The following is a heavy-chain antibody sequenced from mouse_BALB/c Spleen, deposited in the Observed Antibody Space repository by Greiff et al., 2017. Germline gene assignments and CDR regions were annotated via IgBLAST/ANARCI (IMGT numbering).Heavy chain of an antibody. CDR2: SRNKANDYTT. Sequence: EVMLVESGGGLVQPGGSLRLSCATSGFTFSDFYMEWVRQPPGKRLEWIAASRNKANDYTTEYSASAKGRVIVSRDTSQSILYLQMNALRAEDTAIYYCARQGYDAPYAMDYWGQGTSVTVSS. V-gene: IGHV7-1*02. CDR3: ARQGYDAPYAMDY. CDR1: GFTFSDFY. J-gene: IGHJ4*01. D-gene: IGHD2-2*01.